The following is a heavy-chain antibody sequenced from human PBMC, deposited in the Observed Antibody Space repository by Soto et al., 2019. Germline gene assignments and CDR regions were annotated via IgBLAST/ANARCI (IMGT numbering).Heavy chain of an antibody. CDR3: AGRYCTNGVCYTNYYYYIDV. CDR1: GFTFSTYA. CDR2: ITTSGGNT. D-gene: IGHD2-8*01. J-gene: IGHJ6*03. V-gene: IGHV3-23*01. Sequence: EVQLLESGGGLVQSGGSLRLSCAASGFTFSTYAMSWVRQAPGKGLEWVSTITTSGGNTYYADSVQGRFTISRDNSKNTLYLQMNSLRAEDTAVYYCAGRYCTNGVCYTNYYYYIDVWGKGTTVTVSS.